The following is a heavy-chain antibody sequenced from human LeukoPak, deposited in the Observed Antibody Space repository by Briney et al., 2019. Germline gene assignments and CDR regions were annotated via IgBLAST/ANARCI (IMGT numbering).Heavy chain of an antibody. Sequence: GASVKVSCKASGYTFINYYIHWVRQAPGQGLEWMGVINPTGGSTSYAQKFQGRVTMTRDTSTSTVSMELSSLRSEDTAVYYCARDGTWDLHYWGQGTLVTVSS. CDR2: INPTGGST. J-gene: IGHJ4*02. V-gene: IGHV1-46*01. CDR1: GYTFINYY. D-gene: IGHD1-26*01. CDR3: ARDGTWDLHY.